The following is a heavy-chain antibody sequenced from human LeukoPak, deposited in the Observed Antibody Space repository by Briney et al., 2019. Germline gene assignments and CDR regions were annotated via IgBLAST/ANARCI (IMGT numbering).Heavy chain of an antibody. V-gene: IGHV3-23*01. D-gene: IGHD5-18*01. Sequence: GGSLRLSCAASGFTFSSYAMNWVRQAPGKGLKWVSVISGSGGSTHYADSVKGRFTISRDNSKNTLYLQMNSLRAEDTAVYYCATTIGGYNYGPSFDYWGQGTLVTASS. CDR2: ISGSGGST. CDR1: GFTFSSYA. J-gene: IGHJ4*02. CDR3: ATTIGGYNYGPSFDY.